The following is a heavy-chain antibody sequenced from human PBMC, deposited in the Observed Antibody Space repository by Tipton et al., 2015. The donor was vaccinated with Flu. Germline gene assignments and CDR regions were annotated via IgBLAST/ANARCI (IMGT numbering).Heavy chain of an antibody. J-gene: IGHJ4*02. Sequence: VQLVQSGGGLVQPGGSLRLSCAASGFTFSSYWMSWVRQAPGKGLEWVGRVRFEGNSYWITYAASVKGRFTISRDDSKNSLYLQMNSLKTEDTAVYYCARSPPGNLLDYWGQGTLVTVSS. CDR3: ARSPPGNLLDY. V-gene: IGHV3-72*01. CDR2: VRFEGNSYWI. D-gene: IGHD3-10*01. CDR1: GFTFSSYW.